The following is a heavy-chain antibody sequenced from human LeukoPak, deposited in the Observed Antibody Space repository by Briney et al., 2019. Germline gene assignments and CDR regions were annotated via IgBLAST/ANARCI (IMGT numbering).Heavy chain of an antibody. V-gene: IGHV1-2*02. D-gene: IGHD4-17*01. CDR2: INPNSGGA. CDR1: GYTFTGYY. CDR3: ARGDLTTVTLLDY. Sequence: ASVKVSCKASGYTFTGYYMHWVRQAPGQGLEWMGWINPNSGGANYAQKFQGRVTMTRDTSISTAYMELSRLRSDDTAVYYCARGDLTTVTLLDYWGQGTLVTVSS. J-gene: IGHJ4*02.